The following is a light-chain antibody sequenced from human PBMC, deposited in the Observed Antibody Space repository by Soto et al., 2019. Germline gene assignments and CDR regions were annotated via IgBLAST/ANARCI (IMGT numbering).Light chain of an antibody. J-gene: IGKJ1*01. CDR3: QQKYSPPRT. CDR1: QSISRY. Sequence: DLPMTQCPSYLSASLGARVTITCRASQSISRYLNWYQKKPGIETKLLIYAASSLPSGVPSRVSGSGSGTDVTLTISSLQHEDGATYFGQQKYSPPRTFGQGTKVDIK. CDR2: AAS. V-gene: IGKV1-39*01.